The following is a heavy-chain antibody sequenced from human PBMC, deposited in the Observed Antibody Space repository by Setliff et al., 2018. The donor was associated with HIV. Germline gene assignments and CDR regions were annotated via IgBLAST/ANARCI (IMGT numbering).Heavy chain of an antibody. V-gene: IGHV4-39*07. D-gene: IGHD3-10*01. CDR1: GGSITSGSYY. CDR3: ARDLSPYGSGDPYYYYGMDV. J-gene: IGHJ6*02. Sequence: LSLTCTVSGGSITSGSYYWGWIRQPPGKGLEWIGSIYYTGSTYYHPSLKSRVLISVDTSNNLFSLSLRSVTAADTAVYYCARDLSPYGSGDPYYYYGMDVWGQGTTVTVSS. CDR2: IYYTGST.